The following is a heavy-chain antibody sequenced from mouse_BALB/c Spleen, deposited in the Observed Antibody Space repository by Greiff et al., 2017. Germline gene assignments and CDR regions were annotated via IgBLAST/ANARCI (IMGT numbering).Heavy chain of an antibody. J-gene: IGHJ3*01. CDR2: IWGDGST. D-gene: IGHD2-3*01. CDR3: AKPGDGYYGFAY. V-gene: IGHV2-6-6*01. Sequence: VKLVESGPGLVAPSQSLSITCTVSGFSLTNSGVHWVRQSPGKGLEWLGVIWGDGSTNYNSAFKSRLSISKDNSKSQVFLKMNSLQTDDTARYYCAKPGDGYYGFAYWGQGTLVTVSA. CDR1: GFSLTNSG.